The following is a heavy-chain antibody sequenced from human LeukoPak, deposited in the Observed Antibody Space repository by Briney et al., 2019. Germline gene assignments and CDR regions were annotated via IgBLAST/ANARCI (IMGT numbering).Heavy chain of an antibody. CDR2: ISHDGSNK. Sequence: GGSLRLSCAASGFTFSSYGIHWVRQAPGKGLEWVAVISHDGSNKYYADSVKGRFTISRDNSKNTLYLQMNSLRAEDTAVYYCAKDGTLCSLWGQGTLVTVSS. V-gene: IGHV3-30*18. D-gene: IGHD1-26*01. CDR1: GFTFSSYG. CDR3: AKDGTLCSL. J-gene: IGHJ4*02.